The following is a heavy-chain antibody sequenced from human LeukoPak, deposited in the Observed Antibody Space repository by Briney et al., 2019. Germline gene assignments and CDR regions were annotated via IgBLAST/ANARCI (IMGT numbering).Heavy chain of an antibody. CDR3: AREGSSSWYWFDP. CDR1: GGSISTYY. D-gene: IGHD6-13*01. V-gene: IGHV4-59*01. CDR2: ISYSGST. Sequence: SETLSLTCTVSGGSISTYYWSRIRQPPGKGLEWIGYISYSGSTNYNPSLKSRVTISVDTSKNQFSLNLGSVTAADTAVYYCAREGSSSWYWFDPWGQGTLVTVSS. J-gene: IGHJ5*02.